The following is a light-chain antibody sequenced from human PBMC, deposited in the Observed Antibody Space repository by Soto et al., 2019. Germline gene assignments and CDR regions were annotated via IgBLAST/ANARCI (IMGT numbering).Light chain of an antibody. CDR1: SGHSSYA. Sequence: QSVLTQSPSASASLGASVKLTCTLSSGHSSYAIAWHQQQPEKGPRYLMKLNSDGSHSKGDGIPDRFSGSSSGAERYLTTSSPQSEDEADYYCQTWGTGIWVFGGGTKLTVL. J-gene: IGLJ3*02. CDR3: QTWGTGIWV. V-gene: IGLV4-69*01. CDR2: LNSDGSH.